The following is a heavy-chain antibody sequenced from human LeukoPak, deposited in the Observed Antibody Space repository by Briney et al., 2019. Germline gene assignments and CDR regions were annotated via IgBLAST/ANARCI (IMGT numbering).Heavy chain of an antibody. D-gene: IGHD3-10*01. V-gene: IGHV1-69*13. CDR2: IIPIFGTA. CDR1: GGTFSSYA. J-gene: IGHJ4*02. CDR3: ARDEHYYGSGSYPYYFDY. Sequence: SVKVSCKASGGTFSSYAISWVRQAPGQGLEWMGGIIPIFGTANYAQKFQGRVTITADESMSTAYMELSSLRSEDTAVYYCARDEHYYGSGSYPYYFDYWGQGTLVTVSS.